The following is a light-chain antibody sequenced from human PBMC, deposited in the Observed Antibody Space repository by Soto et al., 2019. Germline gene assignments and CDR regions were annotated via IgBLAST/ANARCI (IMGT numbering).Light chain of an antibody. J-gene: IGKJ1*01. CDR2: GAS. Sequence: EIVLTQSPATLCLSPGERATLSCRASQSVSRNLAWYQQKPGQAPRLLIYGASNRATGIPDRFSGSGSGTDFTLTISRLEPEDFAVYYCQQYGSSPSTFGQGTKVDIK. CDR1: QSVSRN. CDR3: QQYGSSPST. V-gene: IGKV3-20*01.